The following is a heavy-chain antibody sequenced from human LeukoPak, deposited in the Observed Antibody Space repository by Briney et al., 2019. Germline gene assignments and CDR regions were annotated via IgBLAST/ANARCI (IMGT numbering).Heavy chain of an antibody. CDR2: ISAYNGNT. CDR3: ARASELAYCGGDCYLNFDY. D-gene: IGHD2-21*02. CDR1: GHTFTSYG. V-gene: IGHV1-18*01. Sequence: HGTSVKVSCKASGHTFTSYGISWVRQAPGQGLEWMGWISAYNGNTNYAQKLQGRVTMTTDTSTSTAYMELRSLRSDDTAVYYCARASELAYCGGDCYLNFDYWGQGTLVTVSS. J-gene: IGHJ4*02.